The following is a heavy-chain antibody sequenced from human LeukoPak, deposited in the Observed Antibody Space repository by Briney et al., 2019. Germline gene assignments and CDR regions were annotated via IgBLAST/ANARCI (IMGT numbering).Heavy chain of an antibody. D-gene: IGHD6-13*01. CDR2: ISSSSSYI. CDR1: GFTFSSYS. V-gene: IGHV3-21*01. J-gene: IGHJ3*02. CDR3: ARVRNSSSLDAFDI. Sequence: GGSLRLSCAASGFTFSSYSMNWVRQAPGRGLEWVSSISSSSSYIYYADSVKGRFTISRDNAKNSLYLQMNSLRAEDTAVYYCARVRNSSSLDAFDIWGQGTMVTVSS.